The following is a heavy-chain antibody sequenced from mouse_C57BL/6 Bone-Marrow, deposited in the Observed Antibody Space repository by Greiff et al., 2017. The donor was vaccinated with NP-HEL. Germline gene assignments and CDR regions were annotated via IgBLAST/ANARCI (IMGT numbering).Heavy chain of an antibody. J-gene: IGHJ4*01. V-gene: IGHV15-2*01. CDR1: DSEVFPIAY. D-gene: IGHD1-1*01. CDR3: ARGYYGSSYRDYYAMDY. CDR2: ILPSIGRT. Sequence: VKLQESGSELRSPGSSVKLSCKDFDSEVFPIAYMSWVRQKPGHGFEWIGGILPSIGRTIYGEKFEDKATLDADTLSNTAYLELNSLTSEDSAIYYCARGYYGSSYRDYYAMDYWGQGTSVTVSS.